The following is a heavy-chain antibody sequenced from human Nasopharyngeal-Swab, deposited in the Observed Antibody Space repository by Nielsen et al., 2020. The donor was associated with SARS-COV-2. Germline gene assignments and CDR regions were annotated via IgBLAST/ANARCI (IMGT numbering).Heavy chain of an antibody. CDR1: GFTFSSYS. V-gene: IGHV3-21*01. D-gene: IGHD1-26*01. CDR3: ARAEVGAYAFDI. Sequence: GESLKISCAASGFTFSSYSMNWVRQAPGKGLEWVSSISSSSSYIYYADSVKGRFTISRDNAKNSLYLQMNSLRAEDTAVYYCARAEVGAYAFDIWGQGTMVTVSS. CDR2: ISSSSSYI. J-gene: IGHJ3*02.